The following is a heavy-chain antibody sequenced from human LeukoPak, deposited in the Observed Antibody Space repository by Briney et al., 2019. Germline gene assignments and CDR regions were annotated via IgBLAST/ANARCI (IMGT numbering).Heavy chain of an antibody. V-gene: IGHV1-18*01. CDR1: GYTFTSYG. D-gene: IGHD3-22*01. CDR3: AREVNIRVGRYYYDSSGYYYGY. CDR2: ISAYNGNT. Sequence: VASVKVSCKASGYTFTSYGISWVRQAPGQGLEWMGWISAYNGNTNYAQKLQGRVTMTTDTSTSTAYMELRSLRSDDTAVYYCAREVNIRVGRYYYDSSGYYYGYWGQGTLVTVSS. J-gene: IGHJ4*02.